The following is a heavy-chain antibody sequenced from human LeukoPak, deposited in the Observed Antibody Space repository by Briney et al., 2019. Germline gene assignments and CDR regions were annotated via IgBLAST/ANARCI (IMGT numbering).Heavy chain of an antibody. V-gene: IGHV4-39*01. Sequence: SETLSLTCTVSGGSISSYYWGWIRQPPGKGLEWIGSIYYSGSTYYNPSLKSRVTISVDTSKNQFSLKLSSVTAADTAVYYCGRGSIAAAGTLFDYWGQGTLVTVSS. CDR1: GGSISSYY. CDR3: GRGSIAAAGTLFDY. CDR2: IYYSGST. D-gene: IGHD6-13*01. J-gene: IGHJ4*02.